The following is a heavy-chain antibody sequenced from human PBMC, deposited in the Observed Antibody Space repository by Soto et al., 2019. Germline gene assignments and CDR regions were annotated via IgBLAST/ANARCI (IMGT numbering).Heavy chain of an antibody. CDR3: AREVQYWFDP. Sequence: PSETLSLTCTVSGGSIRSYYWSWIRQPPGKGLEWIGYIYYSGTTSYNPSLKSRVSISIDTSRNQFPLRLNSVTTADTAVYYCAREVQYWFDPWGQRTLVTVSS. D-gene: IGHD4-4*01. V-gene: IGHV4-59*01. CDR2: IYYSGTT. J-gene: IGHJ5*02. CDR1: GGSIRSYY.